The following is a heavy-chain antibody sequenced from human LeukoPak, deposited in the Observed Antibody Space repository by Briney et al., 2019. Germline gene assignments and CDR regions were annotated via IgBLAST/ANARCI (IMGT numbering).Heavy chain of an antibody. Sequence: GGSLRLSCAASGFTFNSHSMNWVRQAPGKGLEWVSYISSWTTTIHYADSVKGRFSISRDNARNSLYLQMNSLRAEDTAVYYCARNFGYSGYDLDCWGQGSLVIVSS. J-gene: IGHJ4*02. CDR1: GFTFNSHS. V-gene: IGHV3-48*01. CDR2: ISSWTTTI. D-gene: IGHD5-12*01. CDR3: ARNFGYSGYDLDC.